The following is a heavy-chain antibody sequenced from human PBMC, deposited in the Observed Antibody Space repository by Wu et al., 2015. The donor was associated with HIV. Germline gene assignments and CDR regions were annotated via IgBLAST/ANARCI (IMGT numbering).Heavy chain of an antibody. V-gene: IGHV4-59*11. CDR1: DGSISSHF. D-gene: IGHD3-22*01. Sequence: QVQLQESGPGLVKPSETLSLTCTVSDGSISSHFWSWIRQPPGKGLEWIAYIYYTGSTKYNPSLQSRVTISADTSKNQFSLRLRSVTAADTAIYYCARHSGLFDGEYFQFWGQGPPRVTVSS. J-gene: IGHJ1*01. CDR2: IYYTGST. CDR3: ARHSGLFDGEYFQF.